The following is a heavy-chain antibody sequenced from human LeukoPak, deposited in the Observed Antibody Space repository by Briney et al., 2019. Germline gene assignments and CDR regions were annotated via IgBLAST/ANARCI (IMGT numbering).Heavy chain of an antibody. CDR1: GGSISSYY. CDR3: ARDRVVGWLQFGINFGAFDI. D-gene: IGHD5-24*01. CDR2: IYYSGST. J-gene: IGHJ3*02. V-gene: IGHV4-59*01. Sequence: KPSETLSLTCTVSGGSISSYYWSWIRQPPGKGLEWIGYIYYSGSTNYNPSLKSRVTISVDTSKNQFSLKLSSVTAADTAVYYCARDRVVGWLQFGINFGAFDIWGQGTMVTVSS.